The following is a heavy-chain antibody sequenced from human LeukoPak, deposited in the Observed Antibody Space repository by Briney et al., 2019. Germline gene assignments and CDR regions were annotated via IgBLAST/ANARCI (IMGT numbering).Heavy chain of an antibody. J-gene: IGHJ6*02. Sequence: GASVKVSCKASGYTFTSYDINWVRQATGQGLEWMGWMNPNSGNTGYAQKFQGRVTMTRNTSISTAYMELSSLRSEDTAVYYCARQPPIGGYFDWLTPYYYYGMDVWGQGTTVTVSS. CDR1: GYTFTSYD. V-gene: IGHV1-8*01. CDR2: MNPNSGNT. CDR3: ARQPPIGGYFDWLTPYYYYGMDV. D-gene: IGHD3-9*01.